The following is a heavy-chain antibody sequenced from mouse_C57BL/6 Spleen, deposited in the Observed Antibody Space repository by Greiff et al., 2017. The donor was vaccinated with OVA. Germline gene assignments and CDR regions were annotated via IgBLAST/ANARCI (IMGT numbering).Heavy chain of an antibody. J-gene: IGHJ2*01. CDR1: GYAFTNYL. Sequence: QVQLKQSGAELVRPGTSVKVSCKASGYAFTNYLIEWVKQRPGQGLEWIGVINPGSGGTNYNEKFKGKATLTADKSSSTAYMQLSSLTSEDSAVYFCARSSTMVTPFDYWGQGTTLTVSS. CDR3: ARSSTMVTPFDY. D-gene: IGHD2-2*01. V-gene: IGHV1-54*01. CDR2: INPGSGGT.